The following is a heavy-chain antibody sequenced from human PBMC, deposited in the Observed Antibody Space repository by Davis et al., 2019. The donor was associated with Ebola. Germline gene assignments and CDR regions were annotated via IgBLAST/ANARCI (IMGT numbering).Heavy chain of an antibody. CDR3: ARHWGRSYYYYYGMDV. D-gene: IGHD3-16*01. CDR1: GFTVSSNY. CDR2: IYYSGST. V-gene: IGHV4-59*08. J-gene: IGHJ6*02. Sequence: GSLRLSCAASGFTVSSNYMSWIRQPPGKGLEWIGYIYYSGSTNYNPSLKSRVTISVDTSKNQFSLKLSSVTAADTAVYYCARHWGRSYYYYYGMDVWGQGTTVTVSS.